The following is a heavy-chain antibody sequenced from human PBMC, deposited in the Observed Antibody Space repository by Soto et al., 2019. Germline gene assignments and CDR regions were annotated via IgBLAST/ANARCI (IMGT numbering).Heavy chain of an antibody. V-gene: IGHV1-69*01. J-gene: IGHJ4*02. Sequence: QVQLVQSGAEVKKPGSSVKVSCKASGGTFSSYAISWVRQAPGQGLEWMGGIIPIFGTANYAQKFQGRVTITAGESTRTANMELSSLRSEDTAVYYCAREARKTYYYDSRGSSAPYWGQGTLVTVSS. CDR2: IIPIFGTA. CDR3: AREARKTYYYDSRGSSAPY. D-gene: IGHD3-22*01. CDR1: GGTFSSYA.